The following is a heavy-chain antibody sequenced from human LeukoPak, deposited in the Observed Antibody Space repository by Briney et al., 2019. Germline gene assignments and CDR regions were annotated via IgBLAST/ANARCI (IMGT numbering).Heavy chain of an antibody. J-gene: IGHJ3*02. V-gene: IGHV3-48*03. CDR1: GFTFSSYE. CDR2: ISGSGSTM. D-gene: IGHD3-22*01. Sequence: GGSLRLSCAASGFTFSSYEMNWVRQAPGKGLDWISYISGSGSTMYYADSVKGRFTMSRDNAKNSLYLQMNSLRAEDTAVYYCARDGNYYDSSGLDAFDIWGQGTMVTVSS. CDR3: ARDGNYYDSSGLDAFDI.